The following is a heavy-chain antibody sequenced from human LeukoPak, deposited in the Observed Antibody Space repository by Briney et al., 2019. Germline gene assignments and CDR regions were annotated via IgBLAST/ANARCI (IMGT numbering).Heavy chain of an antibody. CDR1: GGSISSGSYY. J-gene: IGHJ4*01. CDR2: IYTSGST. Sequence: SETLSLTCTVSGGSISSGSYYWSWIRQPAGKGLEWIGRIYTSGSTNYNPSLKSRVTMSVDTSKNQFSLKLSSVTAADTAVYYCARSTANFDYWGHGTLVTVSS. D-gene: IGHD2-21*02. V-gene: IGHV4-61*02. CDR3: ARSTANFDY.